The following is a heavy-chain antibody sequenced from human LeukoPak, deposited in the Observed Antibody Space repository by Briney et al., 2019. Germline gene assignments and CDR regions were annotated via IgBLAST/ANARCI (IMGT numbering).Heavy chain of an antibody. CDR1: GGSISSYY. CDR3: ARSRSGYYP. Sequence: PSETLSLTCTVSGGSISSYYWSWIRHPPGKGLEWIGYIYYSGSTNYNPSLKSRVTISVDTSKNQFSLKLSSVTAADTAVYYCARSRSGYYPWGQGTLVTVSS. J-gene: IGHJ5*02. D-gene: IGHD3-22*01. CDR2: IYYSGST. V-gene: IGHV4-59*01.